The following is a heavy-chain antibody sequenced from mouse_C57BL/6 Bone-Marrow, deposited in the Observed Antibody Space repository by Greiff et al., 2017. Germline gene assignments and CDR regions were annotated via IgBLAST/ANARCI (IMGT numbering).Heavy chain of an antibody. CDR3: ARFYYWYFDV. CDR2: ISSGGSYT. V-gene: IGHV5-6*02. J-gene: IGHJ1*03. Sequence: DVKLVESGGDLVKPGGSLKLSCAASGFTFSSYGMSWVRQTPDKSLEWVATISSGGSYTYYPDSVKGRFTISRDNAKNTLYLQMSSLKSEDTAMYYCARFYYWYFDVWGTGTTVTVSS. CDR1: GFTFSSYG.